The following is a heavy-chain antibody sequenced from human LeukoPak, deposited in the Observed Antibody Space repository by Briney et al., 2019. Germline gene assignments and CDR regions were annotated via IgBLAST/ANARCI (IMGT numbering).Heavy chain of an antibody. CDR3: ARPSLDYGGIDAFDF. CDR2: IYYSGST. CDR1: GGSISSYY. D-gene: IGHD4-23*01. Sequence: SETLSLACTVSGGSISSYYWSWIRQPPGRGLEWIGFIYYSGSTNYNPSLKSRVTISVDTSKNQFSLKLSSVTAADTAVYYCARPSLDYGGIDAFDFWGQGTLVTVSS. V-gene: IGHV4-59*08. J-gene: IGHJ3*01.